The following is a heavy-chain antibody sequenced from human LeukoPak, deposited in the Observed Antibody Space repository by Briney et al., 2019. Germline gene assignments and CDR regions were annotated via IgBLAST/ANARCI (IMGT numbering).Heavy chain of an antibody. J-gene: IGHJ4*02. CDR2: ISSSSSYI. D-gene: IGHD3-16*01. CDR3: ARDLRGQPYDY. V-gene: IGHV3-21*01. CDR1: GFTFSSYS. Sequence: GGSLRLSCAASGFTFSSYSMNWVRQAPGKGLEWVSSISSSSSYIYYADSVKGRFTISRDNAKNSLYLQMNSLRAEDTAVYYCARDLRGQPYDYWGRGTLVTVSS.